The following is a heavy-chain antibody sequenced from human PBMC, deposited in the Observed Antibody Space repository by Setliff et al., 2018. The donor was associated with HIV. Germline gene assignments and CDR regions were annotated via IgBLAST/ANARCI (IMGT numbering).Heavy chain of an antibody. V-gene: IGHV1-69*13. CDR3: ARGTPVGTIWNYYSYMDL. J-gene: IGHJ6*03. Sequence: SVKVSCKASGGTISSYVVSWVRQAPGQGLEWMGGIIGIFDTPKYAQKFQGRVTITADESTNTAYMELRSLRSEDTAVYYCARGTPVGTIWNYYSYMDLWGKGTTVTV. D-gene: IGHD3-3*01. CDR1: GGTISSYV. CDR2: IIGIFDTP.